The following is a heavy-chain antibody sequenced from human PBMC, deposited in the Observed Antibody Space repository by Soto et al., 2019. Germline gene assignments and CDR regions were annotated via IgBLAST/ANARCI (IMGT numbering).Heavy chain of an antibody. Sequence: QITLKESGPTLVEPTQTLTLTCTFSGFSLTTRQVGVGWNRQPPGQALEWLAVIYWDNDKRYSPSLERRLTVTKDTAKNQVVLTMTNKDPMDTATYYCAHLMITYGGVIADDAFDIWGQGTMVTVSS. CDR2: IYWDNDK. D-gene: IGHD3-16*02. CDR1: GFSLTTRQVG. V-gene: IGHV2-5*02. CDR3: AHLMITYGGVIADDAFDI. J-gene: IGHJ3*02.